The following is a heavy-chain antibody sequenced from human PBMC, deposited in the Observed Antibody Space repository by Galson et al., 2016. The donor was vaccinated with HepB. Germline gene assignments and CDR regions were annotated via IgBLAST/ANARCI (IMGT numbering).Heavy chain of an antibody. CDR2: ITGSGATT. CDR1: GFSFSTSG. V-gene: IGHV3-23*01. J-gene: IGHJ4*02. D-gene: IGHD3-16*01. CDR3: GKHGGFDY. Sequence: SLRLPCAASGFSFSTSGMSWVRQTPGRGLEWVSGITGSGATTHYADPVKGRLTISRDNSKNTLYLYMNSLRAEDTAVYYCGKHGGFDYWGQGALVTVSS.